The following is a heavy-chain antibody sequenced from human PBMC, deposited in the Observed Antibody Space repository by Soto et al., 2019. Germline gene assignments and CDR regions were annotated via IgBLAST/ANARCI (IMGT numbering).Heavy chain of an antibody. Sequence: SGGSLRLSCAASGFTFSSYAMSWVRQAPGKGLEWVSAISGSGGSTYYADSVKGRFTISRDNSKNTLYLQMNSLRAEDTAVYYCAKEIGVVVVAATRYYYYGMDVWGQGTTVTVSS. CDR3: AKEIGVVVVAATRYYYYGMDV. D-gene: IGHD2-15*01. J-gene: IGHJ6*02. V-gene: IGHV3-23*01. CDR1: GFTFSSYA. CDR2: ISGSGGST.